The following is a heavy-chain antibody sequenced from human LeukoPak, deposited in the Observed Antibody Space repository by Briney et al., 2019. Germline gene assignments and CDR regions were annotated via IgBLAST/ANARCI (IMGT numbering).Heavy chain of an antibody. CDR2: MYSCDTT. V-gene: IGHV3-66*01. CDR3: ESILRSSSGYYFDY. CDR1: GFTVSTNY. J-gene: IGHJ4*02. D-gene: IGHD3-10*01. Sequence: GGSLRLSCAASGFTVSTNYMSWVRQAPGKGLEWVSVMYSCDTTFYADSVRGKFTLSRDNSKNTLYLQMNSLRAEDTAVYYCESILRSSSGYYFDYWGQGTLVTVSS.